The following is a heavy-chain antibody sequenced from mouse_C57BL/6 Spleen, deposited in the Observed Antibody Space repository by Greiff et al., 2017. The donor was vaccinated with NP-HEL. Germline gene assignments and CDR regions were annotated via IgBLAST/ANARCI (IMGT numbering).Heavy chain of an antibody. J-gene: IGHJ4*01. CDR2: IGPSYSYT. CDR3: ARSGITTVVAKAMDD. V-gene: IGHV1-59*01. Sequence: QVQLQQPGAELVRPGTSVKLSCKASGYTFTSYWMHWVKQRPGQGLEWIGVIGPSYSYTNYTQQFKGKATFTVDTSPSTAYMQLSNLTSEDSAVYYCARSGITTVVAKAMDDWGQGTSVTVAS. D-gene: IGHD1-1*01. CDR1: GYTFTSYW.